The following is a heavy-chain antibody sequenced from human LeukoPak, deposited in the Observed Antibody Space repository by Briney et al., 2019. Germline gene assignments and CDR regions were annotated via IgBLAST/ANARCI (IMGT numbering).Heavy chain of an antibody. Sequence: KSTETLSLTCTVSGVSISSYYWSWIRQPPGKGLEWIGYIYYSGITYYNTSLKSRVTISVDTSNKQISRKLSSVTAADTAVYYCAAVDAFDIWGQGTMVTVSS. CDR2: IYYSGIT. D-gene: IGHD6-19*01. J-gene: IGHJ3*02. CDR3: AAVDAFDI. CDR1: GVSISSYY. V-gene: IGHV4-59*08.